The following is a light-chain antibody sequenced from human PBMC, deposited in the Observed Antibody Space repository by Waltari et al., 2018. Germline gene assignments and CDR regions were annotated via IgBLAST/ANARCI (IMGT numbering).Light chain of an antibody. J-gene: IGLJ2*01. CDR1: SSDVGASNS. V-gene: IGLV2-11*01. CDR2: DVT. CDR3: CSYAGDFTML. Sequence: QSALTQPRSVSGSPGQSVAISCTGTSSDVGASNSFSWYQQPPGKAPKLMIFDVTKRPSGVPDRFSGSKSAYTASLTISRLQVDDEADYYCCSYAGDFTMLFGGGTKLTVL.